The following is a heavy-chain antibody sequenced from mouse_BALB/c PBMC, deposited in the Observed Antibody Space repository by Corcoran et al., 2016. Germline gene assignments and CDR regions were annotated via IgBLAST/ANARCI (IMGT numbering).Heavy chain of an antibody. V-gene: IGHV3-6*02. Sequence: EVQLPESGPGLVKPSQSLSLTCAVTGYSITRGYYWTCIRQFPGTKLEWMGYISYDGSNSSNPSLKNRISITRDTSKNQFFLKLNSVTTEDTATYFCAGWGLLRGWYFDVWGAGTTVTVSS. CDR2: ISYDGSN. CDR1: GYSITRGYY. J-gene: IGHJ1*01. D-gene: IGHD2-3*01. CDR3: AGWGLLRGWYFDV.